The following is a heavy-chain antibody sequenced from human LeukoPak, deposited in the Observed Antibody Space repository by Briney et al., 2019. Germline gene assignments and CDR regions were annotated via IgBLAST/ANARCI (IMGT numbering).Heavy chain of an antibody. Sequence: GRSLRLSCAVSGFTFSSYGMHWVRQAPGKGLEWMAVISYDGTNKYYADSVKGRFTISRDNSKNTLYLRMNSLRAEDAAVYYCAKDLSYDFWSGLGNWGQGTLVTVSS. V-gene: IGHV3-30*18. D-gene: IGHD3-3*01. CDR3: AKDLSYDFWSGLGN. CDR1: GFTFSSYG. J-gene: IGHJ4*02. CDR2: ISYDGTNK.